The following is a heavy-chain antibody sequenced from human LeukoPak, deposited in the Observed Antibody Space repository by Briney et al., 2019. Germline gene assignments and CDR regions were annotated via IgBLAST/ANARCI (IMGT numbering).Heavy chain of an antibody. V-gene: IGHV4-39*07. Sequence: PSETLSLTCTVSGGSISSSSYYWGWIRQPPGKGLEWIGNIYHSGSTYYNPSLKSRVTISVDRSKNQFSLKLSSVTAADTAVYYCARVDYGDYFDYWGQGTLVTVSS. CDR2: IYHSGST. CDR1: GGSISSSSYY. D-gene: IGHD4-17*01. J-gene: IGHJ4*02. CDR3: ARVDYGDYFDY.